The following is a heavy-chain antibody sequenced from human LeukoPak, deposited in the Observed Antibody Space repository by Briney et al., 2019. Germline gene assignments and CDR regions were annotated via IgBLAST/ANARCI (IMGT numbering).Heavy chain of an antibody. J-gene: IGHJ5*02. CDR3: GVWLAP. D-gene: IGHD3-10*01. CDR2: IYSGGGT. CDR1: GFIVTNNY. V-gene: IGHV3-53*01. Sequence: PGGSLRLSCAPSGFIVTNNYMTWVRQAPGKGLEWVSVIYSGGGTQYADSVKGRFTISRDKSKNMLYLQMNNLKVEDTAVYYCGVWLAPWGRGTLVTVAP.